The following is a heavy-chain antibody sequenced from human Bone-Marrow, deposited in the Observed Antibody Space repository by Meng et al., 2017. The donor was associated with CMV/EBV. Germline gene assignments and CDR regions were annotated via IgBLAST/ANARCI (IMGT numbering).Heavy chain of an antibody. V-gene: IGHV3-30*02. D-gene: IGHD3-22*01. CDR2: IRYDGSTK. J-gene: IGHJ4*02. CDR3: AKAQYSYESIASGG. Sequence: SCKASGFTFNTYGMHWVRQAPGKGLEWVAFIRYDGSTKYFADSIKGRFTMSRDNSKNTLYLQMNSLRTEDTAVYYCAKAQYSYESIASGGWGQGTLVTVSS. CDR1: GFTFNTYG.